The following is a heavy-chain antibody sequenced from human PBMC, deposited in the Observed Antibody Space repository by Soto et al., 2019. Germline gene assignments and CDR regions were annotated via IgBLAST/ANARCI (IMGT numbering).Heavy chain of an antibody. CDR3: ARSRSGAVPDSSGY. Sequence: QVQLVESGGRVVQPGRSLRLSCAASGFIFNRYAIHWVRQTPGKGLEWVAVISKDGSVQYYADSVRGRFIISRDKSKDTVYLEMNSLRAEDTAVFYCARSRSGAVPDSSGYWGQGPLVTVSS. CDR1: GFIFNRYA. CDR2: ISKDGSVQ. V-gene: IGHV3-30-3*01. J-gene: IGHJ1*01. D-gene: IGHD3-3*01.